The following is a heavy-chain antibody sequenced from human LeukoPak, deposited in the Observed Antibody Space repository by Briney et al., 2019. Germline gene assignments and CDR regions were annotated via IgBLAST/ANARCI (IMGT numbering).Heavy chain of an antibody. J-gene: IGHJ4*02. V-gene: IGHV3-53*01. CDR2: IYSGGST. Sequence: GGSLRLSCAASGFTFSSYSMNWVRQAPGKGLEWVSVIYSGGSTYYADSVKGRFTISRDNSKNTLYLQMNSLRAEDTAVYYCARGFDSSGWYGGYWGQGTLVTVSS. CDR1: GFTFSSYS. CDR3: ARGFDSSGWYGGY. D-gene: IGHD6-19*01.